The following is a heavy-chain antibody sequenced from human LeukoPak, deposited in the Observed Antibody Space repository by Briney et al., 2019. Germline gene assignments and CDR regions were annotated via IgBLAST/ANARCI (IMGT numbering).Heavy chain of an antibody. Sequence: SETLSLTCAVYGGSFSGYYWSWIRQPPGKGLEWIGEINHSGSTNYNPSLNSRVTISVDTSKNQFSLKVSSVTPADPAVYYSARARRYYYDSSGYSFFDYWGQRTLVTVSS. CDR2: INHSGST. CDR3: ARARRYYYDSSGYSFFDY. J-gene: IGHJ4*02. CDR1: GGSFSGYY. D-gene: IGHD3-22*01. V-gene: IGHV4-34*01.